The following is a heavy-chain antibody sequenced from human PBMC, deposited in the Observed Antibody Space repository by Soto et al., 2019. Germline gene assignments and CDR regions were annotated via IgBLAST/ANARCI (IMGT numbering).Heavy chain of an antibody. Sequence: QVHLVPSGGEVKKPGASVKISCQTSGYTFSNYGITWVRQAAGQGLEWVGWVNGDSGNTHYAQNMEGRVTMTTDASTATADMELRNLRSDDTATYYCARGTGLNDGSDLWGQGTVVSVSS. CDR3: ARGTGLNDGSDL. CDR2: VNGDSGNT. V-gene: IGHV1-18*01. CDR1: GYTFSNYG. J-gene: IGHJ3*01.